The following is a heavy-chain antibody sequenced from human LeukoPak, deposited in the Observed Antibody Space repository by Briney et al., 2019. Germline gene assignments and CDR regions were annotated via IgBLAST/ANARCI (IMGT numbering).Heavy chain of an antibody. CDR2: IYYSGST. D-gene: IGHD3-10*01. V-gene: IGHV4-38-2*02. CDR1: GYSISSGYY. J-gene: IGHJ4*02. Sequence: PSETLSLTCTVSGYSISSGYYWGWLRQPPGKGLEWIGYIYYSGSTNYNPSLKSRVTISVDTSKNQFSLKLSSVTAAYTAVYYCAREYKDGSGSYLDYWGQGTLVTVSS. CDR3: AREYKDGSGSYLDY.